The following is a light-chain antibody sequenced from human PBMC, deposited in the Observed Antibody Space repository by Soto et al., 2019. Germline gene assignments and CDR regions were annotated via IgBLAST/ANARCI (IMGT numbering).Light chain of an antibody. CDR2: DAS. CDR3: QQRSNWPRIT. CDR1: QSVGRS. V-gene: IGKV3-11*01. Sequence: EIVLTQSPATLSSSPGERATLSCRASQSVGRSLAWYRQKPGQAPRLLIYDASDRATGIPARFSGSGSGTDFTLTISSLEPEDFAVYYCQQRSNWPRITFGQGTRLVIK. J-gene: IGKJ5*01.